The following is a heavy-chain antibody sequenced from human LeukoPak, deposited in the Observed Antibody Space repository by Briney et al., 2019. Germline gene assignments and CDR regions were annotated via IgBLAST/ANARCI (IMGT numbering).Heavy chain of an antibody. V-gene: IGHV1-18*01. J-gene: IGHJ4*02. CDR1: GYTFTRYG. D-gene: IGHD1-26*01. CDR3: ATSKGSRVGATMDY. CDR2: ISAYNGNT. Sequence: ASVKVSCKASGYTFTRYGISWVRQAPGQWLEWMGWISAYNGNTNYAQKLQGRVTMTTDTSTSTAYMELRSLRSDDTAVYYCATSKGSRVGATMDYWGQGTLVTVPS.